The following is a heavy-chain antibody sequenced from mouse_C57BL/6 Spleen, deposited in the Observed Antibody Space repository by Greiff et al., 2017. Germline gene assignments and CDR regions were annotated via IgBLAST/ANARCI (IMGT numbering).Heavy chain of an antibody. CDR2: FHPYNDDT. CDR3: EWGGLRREGYYFDY. D-gene: IGHD2-4*01. CDR1: GYTFTTYP. Sequence: VQLQQSGAELVKPGASVKMSCKASGYTFTTYPIEWMKQNHGKSLEWIGNFHPYNDDTKYNEKFKGKATLTVEKSSSTVYLELSRLTSDDSAVYYYEWGGLRREGYYFDYWGQGTTLTVSS. V-gene: IGHV1-47*01. J-gene: IGHJ2*01.